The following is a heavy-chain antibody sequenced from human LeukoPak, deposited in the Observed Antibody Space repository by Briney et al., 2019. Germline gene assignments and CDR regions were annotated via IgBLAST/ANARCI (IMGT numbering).Heavy chain of an antibody. CDR3: ARDYYDSSGHRFDY. V-gene: IGHV1-2*02. J-gene: IGHJ4*02. CDR1: GYTFTAYD. CDR2: INTNNGGT. Sequence: GASVKVSCKASGYTFTAYDIHWVRQAPGQGLEWMGWINTNNGGTNYAQKFQASVTMTRDTSISTAYMGLSRLRSDDTAMYYCARDYYDSSGHRFDYWGQGTLVTVSS. D-gene: IGHD3-22*01.